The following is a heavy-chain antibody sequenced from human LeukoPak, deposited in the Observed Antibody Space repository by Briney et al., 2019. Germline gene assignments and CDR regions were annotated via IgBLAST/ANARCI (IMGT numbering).Heavy chain of an antibody. Sequence: PGGSLRLSCAASGFSFRSYGIHWVRQAPGKGLEWVAVISYDGSNKYYADSVKGRFTISRDNSKNTLYLQMNSLRAEDTAVYYCAKDDFDYGGLHWGQGTLVTVSS. V-gene: IGHV3-30*18. J-gene: IGHJ4*02. CDR1: GFSFRSYG. CDR2: ISYDGSNK. CDR3: AKDDFDYGGLH. D-gene: IGHD4-23*01.